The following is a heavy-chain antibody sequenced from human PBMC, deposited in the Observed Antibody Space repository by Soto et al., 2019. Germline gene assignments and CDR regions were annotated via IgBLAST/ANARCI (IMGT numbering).Heavy chain of an antibody. CDR1: GGTFSTYR. D-gene: IGHD5-12*01. J-gene: IGHJ6*02. Sequence: QVQLVQSGAEVKKPGSSVKVSCKASGGTFSTYRISWQRQAPGQGLEWMGGIMLIFGTSKYAQRFQGRLTITADESTSTVYMELSSLTSEDTAMYYCAKEYSDYDGGLNVWGQGTTVTVSS. CDR3: AKEYSDYDGGLNV. CDR2: IMLIFGTS. V-gene: IGHV1-69*01.